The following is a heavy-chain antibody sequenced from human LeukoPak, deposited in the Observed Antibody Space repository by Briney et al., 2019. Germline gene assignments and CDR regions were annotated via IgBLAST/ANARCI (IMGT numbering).Heavy chain of an antibody. J-gene: IGHJ4*02. Sequence: ASVKVSCKASGYAFTSYDINWVRQATGQGLEWMGWMNPNSGNTGYAQKFQGRVTMTRNTSISTAYMELSSLRSEDTAVYYCARGPTYYDILTGYHFHFDYWGQGTLVTVSS. CDR1: GYAFTSYD. CDR3: ARGPTYYDILTGYHFHFDY. CDR2: MNPNSGNT. D-gene: IGHD3-9*01. V-gene: IGHV1-8*01.